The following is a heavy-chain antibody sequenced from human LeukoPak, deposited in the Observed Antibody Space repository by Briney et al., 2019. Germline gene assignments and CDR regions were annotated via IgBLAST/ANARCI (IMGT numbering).Heavy chain of an antibody. CDR3: ARVSDTSMVTPGFDS. CDR1: GYNFNRYT. CDR2: VSTSNGAT. V-gene: IGHV1-18*01. D-gene: IGHD5-18*01. Sequence: ASVKVSCKTSGYNFNRYTITRVRQAPGQGLEWMGWVSTSNGATNYAEKFQGRVIMTTETVTKTAYMELRRLQSGDTAMYFCARVSDTSMVTPGFDSWGQGTLVTVSP. J-gene: IGHJ4*02.